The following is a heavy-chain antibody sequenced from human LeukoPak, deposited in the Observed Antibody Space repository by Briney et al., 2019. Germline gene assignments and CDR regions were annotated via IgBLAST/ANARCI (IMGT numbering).Heavy chain of an antibody. V-gene: IGHV3-23*01. D-gene: IGHD5-12*01. Sequence: PGGSLRLSCAASGFTFSSYAMSWVRQAPGKGLEWVSAISGSGGSTYYADSVKGRFTISRGNSKNTLYLQMNSLRAEDTAVYYCAKRAPYYGGYVGYYFDYWGQGTLVTVSS. CDR3: AKRAPYYGGYVGYYFDY. CDR1: GFTFSSYA. CDR2: ISGSGGST. J-gene: IGHJ4*02.